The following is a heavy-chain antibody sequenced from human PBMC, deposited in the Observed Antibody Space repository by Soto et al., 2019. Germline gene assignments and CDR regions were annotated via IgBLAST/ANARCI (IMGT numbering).Heavy chain of an antibody. Sequence: GGSLRLSCAASGFTFSSYAMSWVRQAPGKGLEWVSAISGSGGSTYYADSVKGRFTISRDNSKNTLYLQMNSLRAEDTAVYYCAKDRTRYYYYYGMDVWGQGTTVTVSS. CDR3: AKDRTRYYYYYGMDV. J-gene: IGHJ6*02. CDR2: ISGSGGST. CDR1: GFTFSSYA. V-gene: IGHV3-23*01.